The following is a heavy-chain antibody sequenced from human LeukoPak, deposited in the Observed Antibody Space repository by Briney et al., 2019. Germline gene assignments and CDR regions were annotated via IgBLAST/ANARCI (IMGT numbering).Heavy chain of an antibody. CDR1: GGSISSSSYY. CDR2: IYYSGST. D-gene: IGHD3-3*01. J-gene: IGHJ4*02. Sequence: KPSETLSLTCIVSGGSISSSSYYWGWIRQPPGKGLEWIGSIYYSGSTHYNPSLKSRVTISVDMSKNQFSLKLSSVTAADTAVYYCARDCGGSLEWLCSGDYWGQGTLVTVSS. V-gene: IGHV4-39*07. CDR3: ARDCGGSLEWLCSGDY.